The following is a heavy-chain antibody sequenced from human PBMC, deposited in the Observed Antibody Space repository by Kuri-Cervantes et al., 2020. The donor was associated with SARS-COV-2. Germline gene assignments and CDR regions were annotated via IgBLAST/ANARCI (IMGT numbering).Heavy chain of an antibody. CDR1: GWSFRGYY. V-gene: IGHV4-34*01. Sequence: SGTLSLTFAVYGWSFRGYYWSWIRQPPGMGLEGIGEINHSGSTNYTPSLKSRVTISVDTSKNQFSLNLSTVTAADTAVYYCARVGSQWLVRHNWFDPWGQGTLVTVSS. D-gene: IGHD6-19*01. CDR3: ARVGSQWLVRHNWFDP. CDR2: INHSGST. J-gene: IGHJ5*02.